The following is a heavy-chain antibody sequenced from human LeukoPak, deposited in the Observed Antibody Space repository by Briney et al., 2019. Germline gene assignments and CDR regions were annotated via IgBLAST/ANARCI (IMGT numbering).Heavy chain of an antibody. CDR2: ISPEGYMK. Sequence: PGGSLRLSCAASGFAFSRYVIHWVRQGPGKGLEWVAVISPEGYMKDYADSVKGRFTVSRDNSKNTVFLQMNSLSAEDTSRYYCARGNLYTAATIEDFWGQGTLVTVSS. D-gene: IGHD3-16*01. CDR3: ARGNLYTAATIEDF. CDR1: GFAFSRYV. J-gene: IGHJ4*02. V-gene: IGHV3-30-3*01.